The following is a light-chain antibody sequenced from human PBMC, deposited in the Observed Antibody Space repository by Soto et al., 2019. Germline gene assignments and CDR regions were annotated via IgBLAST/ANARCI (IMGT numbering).Light chain of an antibody. V-gene: IGLV2-23*02. Sequence: QSVLTQPASVSGSPGQSITISCTGTSSDVGSYNLVSWYQQHPGKAPKLMIYEVSKRPSGVSNRFSGSKSGNTASLTISGLPAEDEADYCCCLYAGSSYVFGTGTKVTVL. CDR1: SSDVGSYNL. J-gene: IGLJ1*01. CDR3: CLYAGSSYV. CDR2: EVS.